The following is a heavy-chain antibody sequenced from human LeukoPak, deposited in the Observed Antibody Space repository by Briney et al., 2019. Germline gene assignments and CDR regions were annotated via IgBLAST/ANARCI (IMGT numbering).Heavy chain of an antibody. D-gene: IGHD5-18*01. CDR3: ARGKYSYIDY. Sequence: SETLSLTCTVSGGSISSYYWGWIRQPPGKGLEWIGEINHSGSTNYNPSLKSRVTISVDTSKNQFSLKLSSVTAADTAVYYCARGKYSYIDYWGQGTLVTVSS. V-gene: IGHV4-34*01. CDR2: INHSGST. CDR1: GGSISSYY. J-gene: IGHJ4*02.